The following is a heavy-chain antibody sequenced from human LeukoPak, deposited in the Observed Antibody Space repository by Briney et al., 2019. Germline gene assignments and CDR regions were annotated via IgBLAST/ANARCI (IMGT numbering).Heavy chain of an antibody. Sequence: PGGSLRLSCAASGSTFSSYEMNWVRQAPGKGLEWVSYISSSGSTIYYAASVKGRFTISRDNSKNTLYLQMNRLRAEDTAVYYCAKGSRGSCSRTYCYPFDYWGQGTLVTVSS. CDR3: AKGSRGSCSRTYCYPFDY. D-gene: IGHD2-2*01. V-gene: IGHV3-48*03. CDR2: ISSSGSTI. J-gene: IGHJ4*02. CDR1: GSTFSSYE.